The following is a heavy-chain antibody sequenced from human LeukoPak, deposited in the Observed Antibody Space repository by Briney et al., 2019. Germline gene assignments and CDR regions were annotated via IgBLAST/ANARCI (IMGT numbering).Heavy chain of an antibody. J-gene: IGHJ5*02. V-gene: IGHV3-23*01. D-gene: IGHD6-6*01. CDR1: GFTFSSYA. Sequence: GSLRPSCPASGFTFSSYAMSGVRPAPGKGVEWVSAISGSGGNTYYPDFVKGRFTISRDNSKNTLYLQMVSLRAEDTAVYYCAKEPLGGTSSSRVHNWCDPWGQRALVTVSS. CDR3: AKEPLGGTSSSRVHNWCDP. CDR2: ISGSGGNT.